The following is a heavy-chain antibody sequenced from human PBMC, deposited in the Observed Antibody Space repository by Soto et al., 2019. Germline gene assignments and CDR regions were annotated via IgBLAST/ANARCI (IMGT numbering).Heavy chain of an antibody. D-gene: IGHD2-2*01. V-gene: IGHV3-21*01. Sequence: GGSLRLSCTVSGFAFNNYGINWVRQAPGKGLEWVSSISKSDYTYYSDSVKGRFAISRDNAKSSVSLQMNTLRVEDTAVYYCAREDSIIIPAVSDFWDQGTRVTVSS. CDR3: AREDSIIIPAVSDF. CDR2: ISKSDYT. CDR1: GFAFNNYG. J-gene: IGHJ4*02.